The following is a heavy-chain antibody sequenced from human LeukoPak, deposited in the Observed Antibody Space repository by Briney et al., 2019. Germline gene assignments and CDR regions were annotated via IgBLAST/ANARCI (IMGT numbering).Heavy chain of an antibody. D-gene: IGHD3-22*01. Sequence: GGSLRLSCAASGFTFSNYAMSWVRQAPGKGLEWVSTISGSDDSTYYADSVKGRFTISRDNSKNTLYLQMNSLRAEDTAVYYCANHVGSTAYYSLDYWGQGTLVTVSS. CDR2: ISGSDDST. CDR1: GFTFSNYA. CDR3: ANHVGSTAYYSLDY. J-gene: IGHJ4*02. V-gene: IGHV3-23*01.